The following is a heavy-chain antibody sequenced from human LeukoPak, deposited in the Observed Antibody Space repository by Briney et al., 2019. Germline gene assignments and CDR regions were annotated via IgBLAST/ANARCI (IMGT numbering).Heavy chain of an antibody. CDR2: IYTSGST. D-gene: IGHD3-3*01. CDR3: ARGRNLEWFDY. J-gene: IGHJ5*01. Sequence: PSEPLSLMCTVSGGSISSYYWSWIRQPAGKELEWIGRIYTSGSTNYNPSRKSRVTMSVDTSKNQFSLKVSSVTAADTAVYYCARGRNLEWFDYWGQGTLVSVSS. V-gene: IGHV4-4*07. CDR1: GGSISSYY.